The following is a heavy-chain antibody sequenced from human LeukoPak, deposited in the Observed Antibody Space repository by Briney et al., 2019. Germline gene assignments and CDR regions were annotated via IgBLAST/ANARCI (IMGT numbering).Heavy chain of an antibody. CDR3: ARGQVDTAMIIGGWFDH. D-gene: IGHD5-18*01. J-gene: IGHJ5*02. CDR2: ISPYTGNT. CDR1: VPAFSTFT. Sequence: GASVKVSCKTSVPAFSTFTIAWVRQAPGQGLEWLGWISPYTGNTNYAQKFRGRVALTTDTSTRTAFLDLRSLRSDDTAVYYCARGQVDTAMIIGGWFDHWGQGTLVTVSS. V-gene: IGHV1-18*04.